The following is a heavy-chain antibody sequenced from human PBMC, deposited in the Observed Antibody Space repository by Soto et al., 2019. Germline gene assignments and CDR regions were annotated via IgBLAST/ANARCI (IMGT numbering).Heavy chain of an antibody. CDR1: GGAFRSYF. J-gene: IGHJ5*02. V-gene: IGHV4-59*01. CDR3: ARDDPFDP. CDR2: IHSSGKS. Sequence: QVRLQESGPQLVKPSATLSLTCTVSGGAFRSYFWSWIRQPPGKGLEWIGNIHSSGKSNYNPSFKSRVSMSIDPSKNPFSVRLTSVTAADTAVYYCARDDPFDPWGQGMLVTVSS.